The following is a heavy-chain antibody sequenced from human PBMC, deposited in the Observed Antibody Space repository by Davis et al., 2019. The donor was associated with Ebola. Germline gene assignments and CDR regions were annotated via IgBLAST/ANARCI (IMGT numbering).Heavy chain of an antibody. CDR1: GGSVNSGSYY. V-gene: IGHV4-61*01. CDR2: VYYSGTT. CDR3: AADGREYSAINWFDP. J-gene: IGHJ5*02. Sequence: SETLSLTCTVSGGSVNSGSYYWTWIRQPPGKGLEWIGNVYYSGTTTYNPSLKSPVTISIDTSENQFSLNLISVTAADTAVYYCAADGREYSAINWFDPWGQGTLVTVSS. D-gene: IGHD5-12*01.